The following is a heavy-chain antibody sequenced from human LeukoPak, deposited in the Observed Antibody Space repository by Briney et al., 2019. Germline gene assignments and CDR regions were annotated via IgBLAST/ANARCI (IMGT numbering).Heavy chain of an antibody. Sequence: GSLRLSCAASGFTFSSYGMHWVRQAPGKGLEWVAFIRYDGSNKYYADSVKGRFTISRDNSKNTLYLQMNSLRAEDTAVYYCAKAGEYYYYYMDVWGKGTTVTISS. CDR3: AKAGEYYYYYMDV. V-gene: IGHV3-30*02. CDR1: GFTFSSYG. CDR2: IRYDGSNK. J-gene: IGHJ6*03.